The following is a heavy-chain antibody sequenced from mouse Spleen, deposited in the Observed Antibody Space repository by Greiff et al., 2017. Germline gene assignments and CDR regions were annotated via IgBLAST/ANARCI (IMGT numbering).Heavy chain of an antibody. CDR1: GFTFSSYA. CDR2: ISSGGST. Sequence: EVKVEESGGGLVKPGGSLKLSCAASGFTFSSYAMSWVRQTPEKRLEWVASISSGGSTYYPDSVKGRFTISRDNARNILYLQMSSLRSEDTAMYYCARGYDPDGYFDYWGQGTLVTVSA. V-gene: IGHV5-6-5*01. D-gene: IGHD2-14*01. J-gene: IGHJ3*01. CDR3: ARGYDPDGYFDY.